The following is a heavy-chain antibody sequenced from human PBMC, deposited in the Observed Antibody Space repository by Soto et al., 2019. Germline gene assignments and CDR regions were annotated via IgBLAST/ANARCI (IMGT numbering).Heavy chain of an antibody. D-gene: IGHD3-22*01. CDR3: ARDLGYYDSSGYNKGYYYYGMDV. Sequence: QVQLQESGPGLVKPSQTLSLTCTVSGGSISSGGYYWSWIRQHPGKGLEWIGYIYYSGSTYYNPSLKSRVTISVDTSKNQFSLKLSPVTAADTAGDYCARDLGYYDSSGYNKGYYYYGMDVWGQGTTVTVSS. CDR1: GGSISSGGYY. V-gene: IGHV4-31*03. CDR2: IYYSGST. J-gene: IGHJ6*02.